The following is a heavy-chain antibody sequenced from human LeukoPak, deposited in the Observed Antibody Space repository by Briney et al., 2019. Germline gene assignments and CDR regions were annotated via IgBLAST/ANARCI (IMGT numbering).Heavy chain of an antibody. D-gene: IGHD4-17*01. J-gene: IGHJ4*02. CDR1: GFTFDEYA. CDR2: ISYSSGSI. Sequence: GGSLRLSCAASGFTFDEYAMHWVRQAPGKGLEWVSGISYSSGSIGYVDSVKGRFTISRDNAKNSLYLQMNSLRAEDTAVYYCARVVDHDYGDYYLDYWGQGTLVTVSS. CDR3: ARVVDHDYGDYYLDY. V-gene: IGHV3-9*01.